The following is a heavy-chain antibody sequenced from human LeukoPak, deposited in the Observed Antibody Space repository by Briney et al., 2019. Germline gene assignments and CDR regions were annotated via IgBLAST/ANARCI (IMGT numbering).Heavy chain of an antibody. CDR1: GFSFSSCA. CDR3: TKGRVGGWNGGDC. J-gene: IGHJ4*02. V-gene: IGHV3-23*01. CDR2: ITGGGGSTT. D-gene: IGHD1-1*01. Sequence: GGSLRLSCAASGFSFSSCAMTWVRQAPGKGLEWVSAITGGGGSTTYYAASVKGRFTISADNSKNTLYLQMHSLRAEDTAIYYCTKGRVGGWNGGDCWGQGTLVTVSS.